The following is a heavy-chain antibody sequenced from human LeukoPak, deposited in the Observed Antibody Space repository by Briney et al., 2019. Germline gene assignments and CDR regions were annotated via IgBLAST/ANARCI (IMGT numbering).Heavy chain of an antibody. D-gene: IGHD1-26*01. CDR3: AKQGAPGGWDFDY. J-gene: IGHJ4*02. Sequence: GGSLRLSCAASGFTFSDYYMSWIRQAPGKGLEWVSYISSSGSSIYYADSVKGRFTISRDNAKNSLYLQMNSLRAEDTAVYYCAKQGAPGGWDFDYWGQGTLVTVSS. CDR1: GFTFSDYY. CDR2: ISSSGSSI. V-gene: IGHV3-11*01.